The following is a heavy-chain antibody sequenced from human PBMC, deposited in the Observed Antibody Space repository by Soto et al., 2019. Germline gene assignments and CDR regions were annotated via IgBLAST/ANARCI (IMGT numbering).Heavy chain of an antibody. CDR3: VVDDNPGFA. CDR2: FDPEDGER. D-gene: IGHD1-1*01. V-gene: IGHV1-24*01. J-gene: IGHJ5*02. CDR1: GYSLTQLS. Sequence: GASVKVSCKVSGYSLTQLSIHWVRQAPGKGLEWMGGFDPEDGERRYAQKLRDRVTMTEDTSTDTAFMELTSLTSEDTAVYYCVVDDNPGFAWGQGTLVTVSS.